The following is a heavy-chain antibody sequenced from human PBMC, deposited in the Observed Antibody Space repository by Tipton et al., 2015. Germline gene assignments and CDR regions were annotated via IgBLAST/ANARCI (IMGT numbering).Heavy chain of an antibody. V-gene: IGHV4-59*01. D-gene: IGHD5-18*01. CDR3: ARVGYTYGLYWYFDL. CDR1: GGFISNYY. CDR2: IYYSGST. J-gene: IGHJ2*01. Sequence: TLSLTCNVSGGFISNYYWSWIRQPPGKGLEWMGHIYYSGSTNYNTSLKSRVTISVDTSKNQFSLKLRSVTAADTAVYYCARVGYTYGLYWYFDLWGRGTLVTVSS.